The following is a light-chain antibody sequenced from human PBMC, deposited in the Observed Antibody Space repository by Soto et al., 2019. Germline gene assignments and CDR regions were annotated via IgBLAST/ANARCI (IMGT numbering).Light chain of an antibody. V-gene: IGKV3-20*01. CDR3: QQYGSSPYT. CDR2: GAS. CDR1: QSVSSSS. Sequence: EIVLTQSPGTLSLSPGERATLSCRASQSVSSSSLAWYQQKPGQAPTLLIYGASTRATGIPDRFSGSGSGTDFTLTISRLEPEDFAVYYCQQYGSSPYTFGQGTKLGIK. J-gene: IGKJ2*01.